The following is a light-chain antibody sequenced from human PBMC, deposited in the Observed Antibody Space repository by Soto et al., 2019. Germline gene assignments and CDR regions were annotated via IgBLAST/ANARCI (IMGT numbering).Light chain of an antibody. CDR1: QSVSNY. CDR3: QQYGSSPIT. J-gene: IGKJ5*01. CDR2: DAS. Sequence: ESVLTQSPATLSLSPGESATLSCRASQSVSNYLAWYQQKPGQAPRLLIYDASNRASGIPARFSGSGSGTDFTLTISSLEPEDFAVYYCQQYGSSPITFGQGTRLEIK. V-gene: IGKV3-11*01.